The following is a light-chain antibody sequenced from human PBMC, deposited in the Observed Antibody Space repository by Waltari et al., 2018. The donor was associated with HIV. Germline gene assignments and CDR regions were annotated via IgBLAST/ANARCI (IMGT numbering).Light chain of an antibody. CDR3: ASYISSSSPE. Sequence: QSALTQPASVSGSPGQSITISCTGTSSDLRIYNSVSWYQHHPGKAHKVIIYEVSNRPSGVSSRFSGAISANTASLTISGLQAEDEAVYFCASYISSSSPEFGGGTKVTVL. V-gene: IGLV2-14*01. CDR1: SSDLRIYNS. J-gene: IGLJ3*02. CDR2: EVS.